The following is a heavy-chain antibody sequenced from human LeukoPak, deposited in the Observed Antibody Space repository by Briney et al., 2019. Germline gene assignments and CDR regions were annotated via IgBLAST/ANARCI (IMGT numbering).Heavy chain of an antibody. J-gene: IGHJ4*02. V-gene: IGHV3-23*01. CDR3: AKGGIDYFLYYFDY. CDR2: ISGSGGST. CDR1: GFTFSSYA. Sequence: PGGSLRLSCAASGFTFSSYAMSWVRQAPGKGLEWVSAISGSGGSTYYADSVKGRFTISRDNSKNTLYLQMNSLRAEDKAVYYCAKGGIDYFLYYFDYWGQGTLVTVSS. D-gene: IGHD2/OR15-2a*01.